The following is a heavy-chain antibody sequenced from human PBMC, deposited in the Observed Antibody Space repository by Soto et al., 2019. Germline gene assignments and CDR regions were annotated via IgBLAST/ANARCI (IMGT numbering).Heavy chain of an antibody. CDR1: GFTFGNYA. CDR2: ISGNGGYT. J-gene: IGHJ4*02. D-gene: IGHD1-26*01. Sequence: EVQLLESGGVLVQPGGSLRLSCAASGFTFGNYAMSWVRRARGKGLEWVSAISGNGGYTYYADSVKGRFTMSRQNSKSTLYLEMNSLRVVDTAVYYCAKDSDPGQGSYGGAYYSSFDKWGQGTLVTVSS. V-gene: IGHV3-23*01. CDR3: AKDSDPGQGSYGGAYYSSFDK.